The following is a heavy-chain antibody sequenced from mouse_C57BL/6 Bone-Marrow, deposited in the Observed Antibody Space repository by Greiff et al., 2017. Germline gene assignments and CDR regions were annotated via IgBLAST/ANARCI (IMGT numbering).Heavy chain of an antibody. Sequence: QVQLKESGAELARPGASVKLSCKASGYTFTSYGISWVKQRPGQGLEWIGEIYPGSGSTNYNEKFKGKATLTVDTSSSTAYMQLSSLTSEDSAVYYCARRVGAWFGYWGQGTLVTVSA. CDR2: IYPGSGST. V-gene: IGHV1-81*01. J-gene: IGHJ3*01. CDR1: GYTFTSYG. CDR3: ARRVGAWFGY.